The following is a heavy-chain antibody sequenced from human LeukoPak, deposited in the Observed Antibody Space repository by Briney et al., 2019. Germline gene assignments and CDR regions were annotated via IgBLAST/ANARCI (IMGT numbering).Heavy chain of an antibody. CDR3: ARVGITIFGVVIIGACFDY. CDR1: GFTFSDYY. V-gene: IGHV3-11*01. D-gene: IGHD3-3*01. Sequence: GGSLRLSCAASGFTFSDYYMSWIRQAPGKGLEWVSYISSSGSTIYYADSVKGRFTISRDNAKNSLYLQMNSLRAEDTAVYYCARVGITIFGVVIIGACFDYWGQGTLVTVSS. J-gene: IGHJ4*02. CDR2: ISSSGSTI.